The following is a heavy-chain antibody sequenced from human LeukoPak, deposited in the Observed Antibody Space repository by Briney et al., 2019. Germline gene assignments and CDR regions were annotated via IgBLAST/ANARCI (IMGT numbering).Heavy chain of an antibody. Sequence: PSETLSLTCTVSGVSFSSGGDYWSWIRQHPGKGLEWIGYIYDSGRTYYNPSLKSRVTISVDTSKNQFSLKLSSVTAADTAVYHCARVRDGDYGYIGFDPWGQGTLVTVSS. CDR1: GVSFSSGGDY. J-gene: IGHJ5*02. D-gene: IGHD4-17*01. V-gene: IGHV4-31*03. CDR3: ARVRDGDYGYIGFDP. CDR2: IYDSGRT.